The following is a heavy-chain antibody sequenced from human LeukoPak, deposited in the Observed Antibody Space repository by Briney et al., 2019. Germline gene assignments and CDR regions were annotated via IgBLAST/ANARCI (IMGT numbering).Heavy chain of an antibody. D-gene: IGHD1-20*01. J-gene: IGHJ4*02. CDR2: ISSSSSYI. Sequence: ETLSLTCAVYGGSFSGYYWSWIRQAPGKGLEWVSSISSSSSYIYYADSVKGRFTISRDNAKNSLYLQMNSLRAEDTAVYYCARWGDNWNRYGDYWGQGTLVTVSS. CDR3: ARWGDNWNRYGDY. CDR1: GGSFSGYY. V-gene: IGHV3-21*01.